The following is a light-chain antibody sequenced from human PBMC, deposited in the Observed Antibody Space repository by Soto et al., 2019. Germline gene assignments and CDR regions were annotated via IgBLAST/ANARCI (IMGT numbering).Light chain of an antibody. J-gene: IGKJ4*01. CDR3: QQYGSSPLT. Sequence: EIVLTQSPGTLSLSPGERATLSCRASQSVSSSHLAWFQQKPGQAPRLLMYGASSRATGTPDRFSGSGSGTGFTLTISRLEPEEFAVYYCQQYGSSPLTFGGGTKVEIK. V-gene: IGKV3-20*01. CDR2: GAS. CDR1: QSVSSSH.